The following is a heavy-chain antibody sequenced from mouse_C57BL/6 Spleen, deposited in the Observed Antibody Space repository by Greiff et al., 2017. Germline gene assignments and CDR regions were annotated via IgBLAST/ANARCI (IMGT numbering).Heavy chain of an antibody. CDR2: INPSTGGT. V-gene: IGHV1-42*01. D-gene: IGHD2-4*01. CDR1: GYSFTGYY. J-gene: IGHJ3*01. CDR3: ARRRDYDGGAWFAY. Sequence: EVQLQQSGPELVKPGASVKISCKASGYSFTGYYMNWVKQSPEKSLEWIGEINPSTGGTTYNQKFKAKATLTVDKSSSTAYMQLKSLTSEDSAVYYCARRRDYDGGAWFAYWGQGTLVTVSA.